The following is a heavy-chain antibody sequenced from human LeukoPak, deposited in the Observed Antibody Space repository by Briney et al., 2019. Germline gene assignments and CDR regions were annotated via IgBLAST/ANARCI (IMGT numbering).Heavy chain of an antibody. D-gene: IGHD3-16*01. Sequence: SETLSLTCTVSADSISTSNYYWGWIRQPPGKGLEWIGSVYYTGRTYDNPSLKSRVTISVDTSKNQFSLKLNSVTAADTAVYYCATTPHSEGGGFDIWGQGTMVTVSS. J-gene: IGHJ3*02. CDR3: ATTPHSEGGGFDI. CDR2: VYYTGRT. CDR1: ADSISTSNYY. V-gene: IGHV4-39*01.